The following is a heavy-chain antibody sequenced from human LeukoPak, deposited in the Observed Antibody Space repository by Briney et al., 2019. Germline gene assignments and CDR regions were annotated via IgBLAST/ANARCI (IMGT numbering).Heavy chain of an antibody. CDR1: GDSVSSKSAT. V-gene: IGHV6-1*01. CDR3: ARHYYGSGSYLGSDWFSGYYFDY. Sequence: SQTLSLTCAISGDSVSSKSATWNWIRQSPSRGLEWLGRTYYVSKWFNDYAVSVKSRITITPDTSKNQFSLKLSSVTAADTAVYYCARHYYGSGSYLGSDWFSGYYFDYWGQGTLVTVSS. CDR2: TYYVSKWFN. D-gene: IGHD3-10*01. J-gene: IGHJ4*02.